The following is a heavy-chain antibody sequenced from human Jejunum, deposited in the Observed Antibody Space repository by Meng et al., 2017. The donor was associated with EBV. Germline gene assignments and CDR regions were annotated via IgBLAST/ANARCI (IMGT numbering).Heavy chain of an antibody. Sequence: QGQLQESGPGLVKPSDTLSLTCAVSGYSMSNSNWWGWIRQPPGKGLEWIGYIYYTGTTYYNPSLKSRVTMSIDTSKNRFSLKLTSVTTMDTAVYYCAKRMPGTGFDYWGQGTLVTVSS. CDR3: AKRMPGTGFDY. J-gene: IGHJ4*02. D-gene: IGHD1-1*01. V-gene: IGHV4-28*01. CDR1: GYSMSNSNW. CDR2: IYYTGTT.